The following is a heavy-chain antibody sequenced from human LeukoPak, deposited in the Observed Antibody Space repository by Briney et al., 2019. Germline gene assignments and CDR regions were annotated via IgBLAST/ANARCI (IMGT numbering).Heavy chain of an antibody. J-gene: IGHJ4*02. CDR3: ASQKANIVVVVAELDY. V-gene: IGHV3-21*01. D-gene: IGHD2-15*01. CDR1: GFTFSSYS. CDR2: ISSSSSYI. Sequence: PGGSLRLSCAASGFTFSSYSMNWVRQAPGKGLEWVSSISSSSSYIYYADSVKGRFTISRDNAKNSLYLQMNSLRPEDTAVYYCASQKANIVVVVAELDYWGQGTLVTVSS.